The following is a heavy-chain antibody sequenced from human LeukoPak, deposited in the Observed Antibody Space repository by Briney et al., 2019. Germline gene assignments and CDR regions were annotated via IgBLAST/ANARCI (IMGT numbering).Heavy chain of an antibody. CDR2: IYSGGST. Sequence: GGSLRLSCAASGFTVSSNYMSRVRQAPGKGLEWVSVIYSGGSTYYADSVKGRFTISRDNSKNTLYLQMNSLRAEDTAVYYCARGSGLAAFDIWGQGTMVTVSS. D-gene: IGHD3-3*01. CDR1: GFTVSSNY. J-gene: IGHJ3*02. V-gene: IGHV3-53*01. CDR3: ARGSGLAAFDI.